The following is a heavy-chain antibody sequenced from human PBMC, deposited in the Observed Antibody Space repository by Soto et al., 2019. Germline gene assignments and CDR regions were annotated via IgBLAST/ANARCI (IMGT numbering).Heavy chain of an antibody. CDR2: IYHSGST. V-gene: IGHV4-30-2*01. J-gene: IGHJ6*01. D-gene: IGHD2-2*01. CDR1: GGSISSGGYS. CDR3: ARDLGYWSSTSCYRWYGLDV. Sequence: PSETLSLTCAVSGGSISSGGYSWSWIRQPPGKGLEWIGYIYHSGSTNYNPSLKSRVTISVDKSKNQFSLKLSSVTAADTAVYYCARDLGYWSSTSCYRWYGLDVRGQGTTVTVSS.